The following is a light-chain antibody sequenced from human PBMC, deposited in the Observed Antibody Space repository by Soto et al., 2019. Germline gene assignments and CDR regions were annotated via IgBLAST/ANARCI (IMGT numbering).Light chain of an antibody. J-gene: IGKJ1*01. CDR2: GAS. Sequence: EIVMTQSPATLSVSPGETATLSCRASQTVSSNLAWYQQKPGQAPRLLIYGASTRATGTPARFSGSGSGTEFTLTINSLQSEDFAVYYCQQYNNWPPGTFGQRTKVEIK. V-gene: IGKV3-15*01. CDR3: QQYNNWPPGT. CDR1: QTVSSN.